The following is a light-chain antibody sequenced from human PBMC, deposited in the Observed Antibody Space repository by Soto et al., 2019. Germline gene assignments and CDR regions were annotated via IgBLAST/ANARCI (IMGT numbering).Light chain of an antibody. CDR2: LGS. V-gene: IGKV2-28*01. J-gene: IGKJ4*01. Sequence: IVMTQSPLSLPVTPGEPASISCRSSQSLLHSNGYNYLDWYLQKPGQSTQLLIYLGSNRASGVPERFSGSGSGTAFTLKISRVEADDVGVYYCMQAIQTPPAFGGGTKVEIK. CDR1: QSLLHSNGYNY. CDR3: MQAIQTPPA.